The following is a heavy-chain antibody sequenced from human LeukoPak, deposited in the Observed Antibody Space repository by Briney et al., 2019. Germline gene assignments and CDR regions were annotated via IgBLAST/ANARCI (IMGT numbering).Heavy chain of an antibody. J-gene: IGHJ4*02. CDR3: ARGQFQRDY. CDR2: VNHSGRT. V-gene: IGHV4-34*01. CDR1: GGSISSYY. Sequence: PSETLSLTCSVSGGSISSYYWSWIRQPPGKGLEWIGEVNHSGRTNYNPSLKSRVTISVDPSKSQFSLNLRSVTAADTAVYYCARGQFQRDYWGQGTLVTVSS.